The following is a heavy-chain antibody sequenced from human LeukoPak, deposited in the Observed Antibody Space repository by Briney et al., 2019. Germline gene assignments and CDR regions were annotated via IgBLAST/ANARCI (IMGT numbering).Heavy chain of an antibody. CDR1: GFTFSSHD. CDR2: ITTATSSYI. CDR3: ARDYGGPHYFDY. Sequence: GGSLRLSCAASGFTFSSHDMNWVRQAPGKGLEWVSSITTATSSYIYYAESVEGRFTISRDDAKNSLYLQMDSLRAEDTAVYYCARDYGGPHYFDYWGQGTLVTVSS. J-gene: IGHJ4*02. V-gene: IGHV3-21*01. D-gene: IGHD2-15*01.